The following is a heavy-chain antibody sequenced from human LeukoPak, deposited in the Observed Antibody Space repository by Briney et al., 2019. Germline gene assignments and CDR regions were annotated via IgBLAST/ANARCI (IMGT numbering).Heavy chain of an antibody. Sequence: SVKVSCKASGGTFSSYAISWVRQAPGQGLEWMGGIIPIFGTANYAQKFQGRVTITADKSTSTAYMELSSLRSEDPAVYYCASDGGSSWYFDYWGQETLDTVS. CDR2: IIPIFGTA. CDR3: ASDGGSSWYFDY. D-gene: IGHD6-13*01. V-gene: IGHV1-69*06. CDR1: GGTFSSYA. J-gene: IGHJ4*02.